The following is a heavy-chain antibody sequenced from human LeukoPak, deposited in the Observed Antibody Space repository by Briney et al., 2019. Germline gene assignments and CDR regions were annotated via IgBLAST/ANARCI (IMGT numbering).Heavy chain of an antibody. CDR3: AKDRRTMIVVVITFDY. J-gene: IGHJ4*02. CDR1: GFTFSSYA. CDR2: ISGSGGST. D-gene: IGHD3-22*01. V-gene: IGHV3-23*01. Sequence: PGGSLRLSCAASGFTFSSYAMSWVRQAPGKGLEWVSAISGSGGSTYYADSVKGRFTISRDNSKNTLYLQMNSLRAEDTAVYYCAKDRRTMIVVVITFDYWGQGTLVTVSS.